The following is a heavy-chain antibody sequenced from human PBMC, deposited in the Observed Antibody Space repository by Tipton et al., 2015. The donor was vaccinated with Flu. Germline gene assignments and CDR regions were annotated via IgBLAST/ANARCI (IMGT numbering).Heavy chain of an antibody. J-gene: IGHJ4*02. D-gene: IGHD3-3*01. CDR2: IIPILGIA. V-gene: IGHV1-69*09. Sequence: QLVQSGAEVKKPGSSVKVSCKASGGTFSSYAISWVRQAPGQGLEWMGRIIPILGIANYAQKFRGRVTITADKSTSTAYMELSSLRSEDTAVYYCARGPTTIFGVVIAFDYWGQGTLVTVSS. CDR1: GGTFSSYA. CDR3: ARGPTTIFGVVIAFDY.